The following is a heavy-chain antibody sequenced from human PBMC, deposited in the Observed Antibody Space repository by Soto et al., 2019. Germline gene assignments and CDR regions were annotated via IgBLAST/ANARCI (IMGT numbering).Heavy chain of an antibody. D-gene: IGHD1-1*01. Sequence: EVQLLESGGGLVQPGGSLRLSCAASRFMFNNYAMSWVRQAPGKGLEWVSTISGSGGSTYNADSVKGRFTISRDNSKNTLYLQMNSLRAEDTAVYYCAKGDWNDAGDAFDIWGQGTMVTVS. CDR1: RFMFNNYA. V-gene: IGHV3-23*01. CDR2: ISGSGGST. J-gene: IGHJ3*02. CDR3: AKGDWNDAGDAFDI.